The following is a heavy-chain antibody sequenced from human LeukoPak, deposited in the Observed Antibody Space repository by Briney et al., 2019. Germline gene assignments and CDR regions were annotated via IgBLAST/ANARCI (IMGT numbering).Heavy chain of an antibody. CDR3: ARGYDFWSGYDY. CDR2: IIPIFGTA. Sequence: SVKVSCKASGGTFSSYAISWVRQAPGQGLEWMGGIIPIFGTANYAQKFQCRVTITADESTSTAYMELSSLRSEDTAVYYCARGYDFWSGYDYWGQGTLVTVSS. CDR1: GGTFSSYA. D-gene: IGHD3-3*01. J-gene: IGHJ4*02. V-gene: IGHV1-69*13.